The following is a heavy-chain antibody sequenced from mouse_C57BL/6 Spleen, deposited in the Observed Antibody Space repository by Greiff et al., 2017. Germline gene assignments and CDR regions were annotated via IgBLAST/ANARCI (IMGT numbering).Heavy chain of an antibody. J-gene: IGHJ1*03. V-gene: IGHV1-75*01. CDR2: IFPGSGST. D-gene: IGHD1-1*01. Sequence: QVQLQQSGPELVKPGASVKISCKASGYTFTDYYINWVKQRPGQGLEWIGWIFPGSGSTYYNEKFKGKATLTVDKSSSTAYMVLSSLTSEDSAVSVCASSYYGSGYWYFDGWGTGTTVTVSS. CDR1: GYTFTDYY. CDR3: ASSYYGSGYWYFDG.